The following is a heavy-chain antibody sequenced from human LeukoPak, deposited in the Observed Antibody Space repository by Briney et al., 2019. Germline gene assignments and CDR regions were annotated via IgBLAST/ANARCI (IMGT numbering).Heavy chain of an antibody. Sequence: GGSLRLSCAASEFTFSVYTINWVRQAPGKGLEWVSSISSSSNYIYYADSVKGRFTMSRDNARNSLYLQMNSLGAEDTAVYYCTRVGQSYSTSGQALDHWGQGTLVTVSS. J-gene: IGHJ4*02. D-gene: IGHD2-8*01. CDR2: ISSSSNYI. CDR1: EFTFSVYT. CDR3: TRVGQSYSTSGQALDH. V-gene: IGHV3-21*01.